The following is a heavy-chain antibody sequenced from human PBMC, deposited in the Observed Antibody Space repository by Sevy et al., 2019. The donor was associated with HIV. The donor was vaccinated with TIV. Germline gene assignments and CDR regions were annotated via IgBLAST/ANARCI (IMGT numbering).Heavy chain of an antibody. D-gene: IGHD3-10*01. CDR1: GASVRSGNYY. Sequence: SETLSLTCGVSGASVRSGNYYWSWIRQAPGKGLEWIGYIHYRGSTNYTPSLKSRVTISVDTSKNQFSLRLISVTDGDTAVYYCARVSTMVEEVTYFFDYWGQGTLVTVSS. CDR3: ARVSTMVEEVTYFFDY. V-gene: IGHV4-61*01. J-gene: IGHJ4*02. CDR2: IHYRGST.